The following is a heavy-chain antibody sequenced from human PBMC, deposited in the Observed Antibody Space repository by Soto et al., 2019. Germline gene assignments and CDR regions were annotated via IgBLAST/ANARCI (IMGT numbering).Heavy chain of an antibody. Sequence: ASVKVSCKASGYTFSNFGLSWVRQAPGQGLEWMGEIGPETGATRYAQKFQGRVTMTRDMSITTVYMELNNLSPDDTAVYYCGRGRSGQIVVFYWGQGTPVTVSS. CDR2: IGPETGAT. J-gene: IGHJ4*02. CDR3: GRGRSGQIVVFY. D-gene: IGHD1-26*01. V-gene: IGHV1-18*01. CDR1: GYTFSNFG.